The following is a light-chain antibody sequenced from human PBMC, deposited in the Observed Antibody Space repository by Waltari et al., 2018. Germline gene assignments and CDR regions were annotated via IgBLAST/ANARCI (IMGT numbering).Light chain of an antibody. J-gene: IGLJ3*02. CDR3: VLYLGSDTWV. CDR2: NTN. CDR1: SGSVSTTYY. V-gene: IGLV8-61*01. Sequence: QTVVTQEPSFSVSPGGTVTLTCGFTSGSVSTTYYPSWYQQTPGQAPRALIYNTNSRSSGVPDRFSGSILGNKAALTITGAQADDESDYYCVLYLGSDTWVFGGGTKLTVL.